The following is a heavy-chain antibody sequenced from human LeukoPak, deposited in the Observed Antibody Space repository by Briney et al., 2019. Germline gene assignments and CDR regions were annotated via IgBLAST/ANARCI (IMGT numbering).Heavy chain of an antibody. Sequence: GGSLRLSCAASGFTFSSYWMSWVRQAPGKGLEWVANIKQDGSEKYYVDSVKGRFTISRDNAKNSLYLRMNSLRAEDTAVYYCARVTHCSSTSCYARLYYFDYWGQGTLVTVSS. CDR2: IKQDGSEK. CDR1: GFTFSSYW. V-gene: IGHV3-7*03. J-gene: IGHJ4*02. D-gene: IGHD2-2*01. CDR3: ARVTHCSSTSCYARLYYFDY.